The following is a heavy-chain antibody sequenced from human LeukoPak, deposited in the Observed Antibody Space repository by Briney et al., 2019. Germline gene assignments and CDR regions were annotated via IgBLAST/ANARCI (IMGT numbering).Heavy chain of an antibody. Sequence: GGSLRLSCAASGFTFSSYAMHWVRQAPGKGLEWVAVISYDGSSKYCADSVKGRFTISRDNSKNTLYLQMNSLRAEDTAVYYCARDASSWFQGFDYWGQGTLVTVSS. V-gene: IGHV3-30-3*01. CDR3: ARDASSWFQGFDY. D-gene: IGHD6-13*01. J-gene: IGHJ4*02. CDR1: GFTFSSYA. CDR2: ISYDGSSK.